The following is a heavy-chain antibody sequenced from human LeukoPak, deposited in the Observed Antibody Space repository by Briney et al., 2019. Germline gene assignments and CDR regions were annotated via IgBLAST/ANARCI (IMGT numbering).Heavy chain of an antibody. V-gene: IGHV3-23*01. D-gene: IGHD3-10*01. CDR3: AKDRISYTTSPGELSH. CDR2: IRGSGEST. Sequence: PGGLLRLTSEAPGFTFSSYWMYWVHQAQGKGLEWVSTIRGSGESTHYADSVQGRFTISRDNSLYTVYLQMDSLRGDDTAVYYCAKDRISYTTSPGELSHWGQGTLVIVSS. J-gene: IGHJ4*02. CDR1: GFTFSSYW.